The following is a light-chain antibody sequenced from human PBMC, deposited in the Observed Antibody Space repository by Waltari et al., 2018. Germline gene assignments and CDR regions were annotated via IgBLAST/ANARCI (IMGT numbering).Light chain of an antibody. V-gene: IGLV3-25*03. CDR1: ALPRQY. CDR2: QDT. Sequence: SYELTQPPSVSVSPGQTARITCSGDALPRQYAYWYQQRPGQAPMLMIYQDTQRPSEIPERFSVSRSWTTVTLTISEVQAEDEADYYCQSADGSGTYVVFGGGTKLTVL. CDR3: QSADGSGTYVV. J-gene: IGLJ2*01.